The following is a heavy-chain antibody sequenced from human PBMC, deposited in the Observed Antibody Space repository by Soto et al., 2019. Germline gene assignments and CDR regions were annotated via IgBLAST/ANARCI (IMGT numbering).Heavy chain of an antibody. CDR3: ARGAVDKPVDY. J-gene: IGHJ4*02. CDR2: INPNSGGT. D-gene: IGHD5-12*01. Sequence: ASVKVSCQASGFTFTGYYLHWVRQAPGQGPEWMGWINPNSGGTKYAQKFQGWVTMTRDTSITTAYMELSNLRSDDTAVYYCARGAVDKPVDYWGQGTLVTVSS. V-gene: IGHV1-2*04. CDR1: GFTFTGYY.